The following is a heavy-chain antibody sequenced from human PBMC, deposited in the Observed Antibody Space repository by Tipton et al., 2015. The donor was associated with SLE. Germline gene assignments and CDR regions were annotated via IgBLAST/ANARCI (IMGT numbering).Heavy chain of an antibody. CDR2: INSDGSST. CDR1: GFTFSSCW. CDR3: ASMGQENRSGWYREYYFDY. Sequence: SLRLSCEASGFTFSSCWMHWVRQVPGKGLVWVARINSDGSSTTYAGSVEGRFSISRDNAKNTLYLQMNSLRAEDTAVYYCASMGQENRSGWYREYYFDYWGQGTLVIVSS. V-gene: IGHV3-74*01. D-gene: IGHD6-19*01. J-gene: IGHJ4*02.